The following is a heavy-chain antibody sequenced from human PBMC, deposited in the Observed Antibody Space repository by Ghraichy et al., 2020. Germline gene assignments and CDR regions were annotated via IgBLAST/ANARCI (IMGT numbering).Heavy chain of an antibody. D-gene: IGHD2-15*01. Sequence: GGSLRLSCAASGFTFSSYGMHWFRQAPGKGLEWLAVIWYDGSNKYYADSVKGRFTISRDNSKNTLYLQMNSLRAEDTAVYYCARDFSDCSGGSCYSGDYWGQGTLVTVSS. CDR3: ARDFSDCSGGSCYSGDY. CDR1: GFTFSSYG. J-gene: IGHJ4*02. V-gene: IGHV3-33*01. CDR2: IWYDGSNK.